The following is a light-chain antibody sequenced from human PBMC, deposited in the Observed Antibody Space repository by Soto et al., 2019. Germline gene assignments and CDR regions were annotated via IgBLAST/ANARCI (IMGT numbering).Light chain of an antibody. CDR2: GAS. J-gene: IGKJ1*01. Sequence: VMTQAPATLSVSPGERATLSCRASQTINNNVAWYQLKDGQVPRLLIYGASTRATDVPARFSGSGSGTEFTLTISSLQPEDFATYYCLQYHSSWTFGQGAKVDI. CDR1: QTINNN. V-gene: IGKV3-15*01. CDR3: LQYHSSWT.